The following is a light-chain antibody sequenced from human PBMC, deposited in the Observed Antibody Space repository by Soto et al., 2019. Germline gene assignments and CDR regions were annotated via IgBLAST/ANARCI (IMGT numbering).Light chain of an antibody. CDR1: QTVPSR. Sequence: EIVLTQSPATLSVSPVEGVTLSCRASQTVPSRIAWYQQKPGQAPRLLIYDASNRATGIPARFSGSGSGTDFTLTISSLEPEDFAVYYCQQRSNWPRTFGQGTKVDI. CDR3: QQRSNWPRT. J-gene: IGKJ1*01. CDR2: DAS. V-gene: IGKV3-11*01.